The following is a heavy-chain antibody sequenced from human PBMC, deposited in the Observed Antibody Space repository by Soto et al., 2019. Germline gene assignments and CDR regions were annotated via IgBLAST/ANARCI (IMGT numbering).Heavy chain of an antibody. J-gene: IGHJ4*02. V-gene: IGHV1-18*01. CDR2: ISAYNGNT. CDR1: GYTFTSYG. D-gene: IGHD3-10*01. CDR3: ARGTGGALWFGELYWRHFDY. Sequence: VSVKVSCKASGYTFTSYGISWVRQAPGQGLEWMGWISAYNGNTNYAQKLQGRVTMTTDTSTSTAYMELRSLRSDDTAVYYCARGTGGALWFGELYWRHFDYWGQGTLVTVSS.